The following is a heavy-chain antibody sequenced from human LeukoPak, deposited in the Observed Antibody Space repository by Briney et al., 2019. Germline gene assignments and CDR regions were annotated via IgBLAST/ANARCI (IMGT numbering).Heavy chain of an antibody. V-gene: IGHV5-51*01. D-gene: IGHD6-13*01. Sequence: GESLKISCKGSGYSFTSYWIAWVRPMPGKGLEWIGSIYPGDSDTRYSPSCQGPVTISADKSISTAYLQWSSLQASDTARYYCARHLPYSNNWYATDYWGQGTLVTVSS. CDR1: GYSFTSYW. J-gene: IGHJ4*02. CDR2: IYPGDSDT. CDR3: ARHLPYSNNWYATDY.